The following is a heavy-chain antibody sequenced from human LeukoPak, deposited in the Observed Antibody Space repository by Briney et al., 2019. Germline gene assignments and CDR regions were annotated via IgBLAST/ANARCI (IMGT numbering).Heavy chain of an antibody. D-gene: IGHD5-18*01. CDR3: ARTVDTAMDYYFDY. V-gene: IGHV1-69*04. J-gene: IGHJ4*02. Sequence: SVKVSCKASGGTFSSYAISWVRQAPGQGLEWMGRIIPIFGIANYAQKFQGRVTITADKSTSTAYMELSSLRSEDTAVYYCARTVDTAMDYYFDYWGQGTLVTVSS. CDR2: IIPIFGIA. CDR1: GGTFSSYA.